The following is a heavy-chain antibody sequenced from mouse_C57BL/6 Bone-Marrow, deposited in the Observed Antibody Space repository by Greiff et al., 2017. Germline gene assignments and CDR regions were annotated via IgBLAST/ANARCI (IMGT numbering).Heavy chain of an antibody. J-gene: IGHJ1*03. V-gene: IGHV1-7*01. CDR3: AREGLGCYRREYFDV. Sequence: QVQLQQSGAELAKPGASVKLSCKASGYTFTSYWMHWVKQRPGQGLEWIGNINPSSGYTKYNQKFKDMATLTADKSSSTAYMQLSSLTSEDSAVYYCAREGLGCYRREYFDVWGTGTTVTVSA. CDR2: INPSSGYT. CDR1: GYTFTSYW. D-gene: IGHD1-1*02.